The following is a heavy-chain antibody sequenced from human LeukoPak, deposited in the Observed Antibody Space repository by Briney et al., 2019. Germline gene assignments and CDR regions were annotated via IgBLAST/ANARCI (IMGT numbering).Heavy chain of an antibody. J-gene: IGHJ3*02. D-gene: IGHD3-22*01. CDR2: IKTDGSLI. Sequence: GGSLRLSCVASGFTFSSYWMTWVRQAPGKGLEWVANIKTDGSLIYYVDSVKGRFTISRDNAKNSLYLQMNSLRDEDTAVYYCASPVATKYYYDSSGSLWSDAFDIWGQGTMVTVSS. V-gene: IGHV3-7*01. CDR1: GFTFSSYW. CDR3: ASPVATKYYYDSSGSLWSDAFDI.